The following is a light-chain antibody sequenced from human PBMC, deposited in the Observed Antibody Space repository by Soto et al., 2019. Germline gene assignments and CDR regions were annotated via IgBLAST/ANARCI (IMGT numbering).Light chain of an antibody. V-gene: IGKV3-15*01. CDR2: DAS. J-gene: IGKJ1*01. CDR3: QHYNKWPPWT. CDR1: QSVSST. Sequence: EIVMTQSPATLSVSPGERATLSCRASQSVSSTLAWYQQKPGQAPRLLIYDASTRATGIPARFSGSGSGTEFTLTISSLQSEDFAVYYCQHYNKWPPWTFGQGTKVESK.